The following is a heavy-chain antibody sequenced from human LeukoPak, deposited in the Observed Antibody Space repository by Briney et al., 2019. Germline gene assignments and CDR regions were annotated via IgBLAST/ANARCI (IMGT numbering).Heavy chain of an antibody. CDR3: ARGEPSVVVYDY. V-gene: IGHV4-59*01. Sequence: PSETLSLTCSVSGGSITGYYWSWIRQPPGKGLEWIGYIHHSGITNYNPSLKSRVTVSVDTSKNQFSLKLTSVTAADTAVYYCARGEPSVVVYDYWGQGTLVTVSS. CDR1: GGSITGYY. J-gene: IGHJ4*02. CDR2: IHHSGIT. D-gene: IGHD2-21*01.